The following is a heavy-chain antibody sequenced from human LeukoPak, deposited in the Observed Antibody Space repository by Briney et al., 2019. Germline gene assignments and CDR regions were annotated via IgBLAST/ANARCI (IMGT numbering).Heavy chain of an antibody. Sequence: PGGSLRLSCAASGFTFSSYAMSWVRQAPGKGLEYVSAISSNGGSTYYANSVKGRFTISRDNSKNTLYLQMGSLRAEDMAVYYCARDGGYGYYYDYWGQGTLVTVSS. CDR1: GFTFSSYA. V-gene: IGHV3-64*01. J-gene: IGHJ4*02. CDR2: ISSNGGST. CDR3: ARDGGYGYYYDY. D-gene: IGHD3-22*01.